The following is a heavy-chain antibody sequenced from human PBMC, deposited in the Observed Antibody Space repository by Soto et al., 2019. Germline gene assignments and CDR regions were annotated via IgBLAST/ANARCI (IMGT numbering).Heavy chain of an antibody. CDR1: GFPFINVA. Sequence: EVQVLESGGGLVQPGGSLRLSCAASGFPFINVAMSWVRQSPGKGLEWVSAISGGGSTTWYADSVRGRFTISRDNSKNTLYLEMNSLRVEDTAVYYCAKFGASGIYFHFDHWGQGSLVTVSS. CDR2: ISGGGSTT. D-gene: IGHD3-10*01. CDR3: AKFGASGIYFHFDH. J-gene: IGHJ4*02. V-gene: IGHV3-23*01.